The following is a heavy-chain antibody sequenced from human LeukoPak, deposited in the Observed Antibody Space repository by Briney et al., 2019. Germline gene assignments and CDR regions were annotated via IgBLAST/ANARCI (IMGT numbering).Heavy chain of an antibody. CDR3: AELGITMIGGV. Sequence: GGSLRLSCAASGFTFSSYAMHWVRQAPGKGLEWVALISYDGSNKYYADSVKARFIISRDNSKNTVYLQMNSLRAEDTAVYYCAELGITMIGGVWGKGTTVTISS. CDR2: ISYDGSNK. J-gene: IGHJ6*04. D-gene: IGHD3-10*02. V-gene: IGHV3-30*04. CDR1: GFTFSSYA.